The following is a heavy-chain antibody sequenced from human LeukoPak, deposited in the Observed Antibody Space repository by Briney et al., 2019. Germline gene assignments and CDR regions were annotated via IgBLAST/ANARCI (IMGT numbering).Heavy chain of an antibody. D-gene: IGHD7-27*01. CDR2: IYYSGST. Sequence: PSETLSLTCAVYGGSFSGYYWSWIRQPPGKGLEWIGYIYYSGSTNYNPSLKSRVTISVDTSKNQFSLKLSSVTAADTAVYYCARYELGNFDYWGQGTLVTVSS. CDR3: ARYELGNFDY. CDR1: GGSFSGYY. J-gene: IGHJ4*02. V-gene: IGHV4-59*01.